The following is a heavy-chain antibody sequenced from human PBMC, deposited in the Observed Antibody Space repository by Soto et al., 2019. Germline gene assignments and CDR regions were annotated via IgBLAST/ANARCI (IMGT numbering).Heavy chain of an antibody. CDR3: ATGSLRSDYYFDY. CDR2: IYYSGST. J-gene: IGHJ4*02. V-gene: IGHV4-59*08. Sequence: PSETLSLTCTVSGGSISSYYWSWIRQPPGKGLEWIGYIYYSGSTNYNPSLKSRVTISVDTSKNQFSLKLSSVTAADTVVYYCATGSLRSDYYFDYWGQGTLVTVS. CDR1: GGSISSYY. D-gene: IGHD4-17*01.